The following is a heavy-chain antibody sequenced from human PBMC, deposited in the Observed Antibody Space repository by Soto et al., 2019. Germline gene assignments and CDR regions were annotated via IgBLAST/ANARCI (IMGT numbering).Heavy chain of an antibody. CDR1: GYTFTGYY. V-gene: IGHV1-2*02. J-gene: IGHJ4*02. Sequence: QVQLVQSGAEVKKPGASVKVSCKTSGYTFTGYYMHWVRQAPGQGLEWMGWINPNSGGTHYPQKSQGRVTMTRDTSISTAYMEVSSLRSDDTAVYYCPRVAGEHIYYYDSRDPHYYFDYWGQGTLVTVSS. CDR3: PRVAGEHIYYYDSRDPHYYFDY. CDR2: INPNSGGT. D-gene: IGHD3-22*01.